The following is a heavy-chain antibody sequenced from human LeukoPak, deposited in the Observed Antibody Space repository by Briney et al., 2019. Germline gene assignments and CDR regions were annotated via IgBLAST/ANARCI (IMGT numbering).Heavy chain of an antibody. CDR2: INHSGST. CDR3: AVNGYDYYFDY. J-gene: IGHJ4*02. V-gene: IGHV4-34*01. Sequence: SETLSLTCAVYGGSFSGYYWSWIRQPPGKGLEWIGEINHSGSTYYNPSLKSRVTISVDTSKNQFSLKLSSVTAADTAVYYCAVNGYDYYFDYWGQGTLVTVSS. D-gene: IGHD5-12*01. CDR1: GGSFSGYY.